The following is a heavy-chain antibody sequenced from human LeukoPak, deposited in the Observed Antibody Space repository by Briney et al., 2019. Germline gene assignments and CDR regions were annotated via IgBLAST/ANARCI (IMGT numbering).Heavy chain of an antibody. J-gene: IGHJ4*02. CDR1: GFTLSSYW. Sequence: GGSLRLSCAASGFTLSSYWMSWVRQATGKGLEWVANIKQDGSEKYYVDSVKGRFTISRDNAKNSLYLQMNSLRAEDTAVYYCARRYFDYWGQGTLVSVSS. V-gene: IGHV3-7*03. CDR2: IKQDGSEK. CDR3: ARRYFDY.